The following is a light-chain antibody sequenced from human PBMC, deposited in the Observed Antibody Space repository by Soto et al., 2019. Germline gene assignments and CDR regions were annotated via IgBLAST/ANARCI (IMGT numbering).Light chain of an antibody. CDR3: QQRSNWPLLGT. Sequence: EIVLTQSPATLSLSPGEGATLSCRASQSVSSYLAWYQQKPGQAPRLLIYDASNRATGIPARFSGSGSGTDFTLTLSILEPEDFAVYYCQQRSNWPLLGTFGPGTKVDIK. CDR1: QSVSSY. CDR2: DAS. V-gene: IGKV3-11*01. J-gene: IGKJ3*01.